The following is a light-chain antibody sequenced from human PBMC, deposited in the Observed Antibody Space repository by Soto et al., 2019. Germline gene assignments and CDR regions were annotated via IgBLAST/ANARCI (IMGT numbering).Light chain of an antibody. CDR3: GSWDTSLSAGV. V-gene: IGLV1-51*01. CDR2: DNT. CDR1: SSNIGKNF. J-gene: IGLJ1*01. Sequence: SVLTQPPSVSAAPGQKVTISCSGSSSNIGKNFISWYQQLPGTAPKLLIYDNTQRPLGIPDRFSASKSGTSGTLDITGLQTGDEADYYCGSWDTSLSAGVFGTGTKVTVL.